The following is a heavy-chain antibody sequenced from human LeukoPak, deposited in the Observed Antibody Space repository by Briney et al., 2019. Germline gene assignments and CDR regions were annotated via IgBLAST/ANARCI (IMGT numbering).Heavy chain of an antibody. D-gene: IGHD6-13*01. J-gene: IGHJ4*02. V-gene: IGHV4-61*02. CDR3: ARAVAAAECVFDY. CDR1: GGSISSGSYY. Sequence: SETLSLTCTVSGGSISSGSYYWSWIRQPAGKGLEWIGRIYTSGSTNYNPSLQSRVTISVDTSKNQFSLKLSSVTAADTAVYYCARAVAAAECVFDYWGQGTLVTVSS. CDR2: IYTSGST.